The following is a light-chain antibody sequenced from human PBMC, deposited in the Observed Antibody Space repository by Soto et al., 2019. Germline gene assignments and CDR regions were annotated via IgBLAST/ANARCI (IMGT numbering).Light chain of an antibody. CDR3: SSYTSSSTLV. CDR1: SSDVGGYNY. V-gene: IGLV2-14*01. CDR2: DVS. Sequence: QSALTQPASVSGSPGQSITISCTGTSSDVGGYNYVSWYQQHPGKAPKLMIYDVSNRPSGVSNRCSGSRSGNTASLAISGLQAEAEADDYCSSYTSSSTLVFGGGTKLTVL. J-gene: IGLJ2*01.